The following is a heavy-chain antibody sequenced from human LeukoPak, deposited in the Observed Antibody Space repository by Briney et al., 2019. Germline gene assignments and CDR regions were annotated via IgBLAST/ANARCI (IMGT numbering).Heavy chain of an antibody. CDR2: INPNSGGT. CDR3: ANCGGDCYSTFVY. J-gene: IGHJ4*02. CDR1: GYTFTGYY. D-gene: IGHD2-21*02. Sequence: ASVKVSCKASGYTFTGYYMHWVRQAPGQGLEWMGRINPNSGGTNYAQKFQGRVTMTRDTSISTAYMELSRLRSDDTAVYYCANCGGDCYSTFVYWGQGTLVTVSS. V-gene: IGHV1-2*06.